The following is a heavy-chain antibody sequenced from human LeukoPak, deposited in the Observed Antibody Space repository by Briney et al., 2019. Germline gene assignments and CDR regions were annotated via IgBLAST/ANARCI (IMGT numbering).Heavy chain of an antibody. CDR1: GYSFTNYW. CDR2: IYPRDSDN. J-gene: IGHJ4*02. V-gene: IGHV5-51*01. CDR3: ARRVGVCFDY. Sequence: KPEEALKISWKGSGYSFTNYWIGWVLQMPGKGLEWMGIIYPRDSDNTYSPSFQGQATISADKSINTAYLQWSSLKASDTAMYYCARRVGVCFDYWGQGTLVTVSS. D-gene: IGHD1-26*01.